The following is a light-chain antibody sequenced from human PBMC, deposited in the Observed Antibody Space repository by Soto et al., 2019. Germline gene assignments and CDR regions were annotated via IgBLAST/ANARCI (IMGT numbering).Light chain of an antibody. Sequence: DIQMTQSPSSVSASVGDRVTITCRASQGISIWLVWYQQKPGKAPKRLIYAASSLQSGVPSRFSGSGSGTYFTLTISRLQPEDFATYYCQQAVSFPVTFGQGTRLEMK. CDR3: QQAVSFPVT. V-gene: IGKV1-12*01. CDR1: QGISIW. J-gene: IGKJ5*01. CDR2: AAS.